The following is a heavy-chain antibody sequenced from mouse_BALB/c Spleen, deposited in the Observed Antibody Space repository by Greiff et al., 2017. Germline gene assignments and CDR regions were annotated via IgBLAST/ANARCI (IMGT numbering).Heavy chain of an antibody. J-gene: IGHJ3*01. V-gene: IGHV2-9*02. CDR1: GFSLTSYG. D-gene: IGHD2-4*01. Sequence: VQLVESGPGLVAPSQSLSITCTVSGFSLTSYGVHWVRQPPGKGLEWLGVIWAGGSTNYNSALMSRLSISKDNSKSQVFLKMNSLQTDDTAMYYCARASTMITRWFAYWGQGTLVTVSA. CDR2: IWAGGST. CDR3: ARASTMITRWFAY.